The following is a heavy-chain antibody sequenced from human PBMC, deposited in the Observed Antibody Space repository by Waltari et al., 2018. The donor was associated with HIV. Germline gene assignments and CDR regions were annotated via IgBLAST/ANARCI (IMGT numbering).Heavy chain of an antibody. CDR1: GFTFSSYW. V-gene: IGHV3-7*01. CDR2: IKQDGSEK. Sequence: EVQLVESGGGLVQPGGSLRLSCAASGFTFSSYWMSWVRQAPGKGLEWVANIKQDGSEKYYVDSVKCRFTSSRDNAKNSLYLQVNSLRAEDTAVYYCARDGSIVGAIDYWGQGTLVTVSS. D-gene: IGHD1-26*01. J-gene: IGHJ4*02. CDR3: ARDGSIVGAIDY.